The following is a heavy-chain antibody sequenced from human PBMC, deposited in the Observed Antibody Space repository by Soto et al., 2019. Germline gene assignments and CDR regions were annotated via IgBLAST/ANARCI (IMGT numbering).Heavy chain of an antibody. CDR1: GGSISSGGYY. CDR2: IYYSGST. Sequence: QVQLQESGPGLVKPSQTLSLTCTVSGGSISSGGYYWSWIRQHPGKGLEWIGYIYYSGSTYYNPSLRSRVTISVDTSKNQFSLKLSSVTAADTAVYYCARGVTLVRGVIHTPYFDYWGQGALVTVSS. J-gene: IGHJ4*02. D-gene: IGHD3-10*01. CDR3: ARGVTLVRGVIHTPYFDY. V-gene: IGHV4-31*03.